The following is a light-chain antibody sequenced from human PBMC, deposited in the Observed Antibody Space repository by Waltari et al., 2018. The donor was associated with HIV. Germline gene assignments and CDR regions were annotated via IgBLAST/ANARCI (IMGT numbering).Light chain of an antibody. J-gene: IGKJ1*01. CDR3: QQSYSTPRT. Sequence: DIQMTQSPSSLSASVGDRVTITCRASQSISNYLCWYQQKPGEAPKLLIYAASSLQSGVPSRFSGSGSGTDFTLSISSMQPEDSASYYCQQSYSTPRTFGQGTKVEIK. CDR1: QSISNY. CDR2: AAS. V-gene: IGKV1-39*01.